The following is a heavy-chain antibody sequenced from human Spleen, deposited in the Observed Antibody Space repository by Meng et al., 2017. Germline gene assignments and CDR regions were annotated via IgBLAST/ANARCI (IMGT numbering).Heavy chain of an antibody. CDR2: ISSSGSTI. Sequence: GESLKISCAASGFTFSDYYMSWIRQAPGKGLEWVSYISSSGSTIYYADSVKGRFTISRDNAKNSLYLQMNSLRAEDTALYYCASSGTSSWFGEAAYWGQGTLVTVSS. CDR1: GFTFSDYY. J-gene: IGHJ4*02. CDR3: ASSGTSSWFGEAAY. D-gene: IGHD3-10*01. V-gene: IGHV3-11*01.